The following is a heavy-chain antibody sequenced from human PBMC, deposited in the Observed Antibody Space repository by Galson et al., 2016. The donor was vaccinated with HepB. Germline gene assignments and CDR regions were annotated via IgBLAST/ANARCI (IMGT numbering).Heavy chain of an antibody. J-gene: IGHJ4*02. CDR2: ISGSGSNT. V-gene: IGHV3-23*01. CDR3: TFESTQSSMACNY. Sequence: SLRLSCAASGFTFSSYAISWVRQAPGKGLEWVSAISGSGSNTYYADSVKGRFAISRDNTKNTLYLQMNSLRAEDAAVYYCTFESTQSSMACNYWGQGTLVTVSS. D-gene: IGHD6-19*01. CDR1: GFTFSSYA.